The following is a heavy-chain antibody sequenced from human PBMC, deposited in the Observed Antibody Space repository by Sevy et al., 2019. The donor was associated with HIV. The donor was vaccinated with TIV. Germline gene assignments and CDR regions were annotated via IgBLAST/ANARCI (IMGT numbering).Heavy chain of an antibody. J-gene: IGHJ6*02. CDR3: AKVDVVVPVADYGLDV. CDR2: ISCSGGST. CDR1: GFTFSNYA. D-gene: IGHD2-2*01. V-gene: IGHV3-23*01. Sequence: GGSLRLSCAASGFTFSNYAMSWVRQAPGKGLEWVSSISCSGGSTYYADSVKGRFTISRDNSKNTLYLQMNSLRAEETAVYYCAKVDVVVPVADYGLDVWGQGTTVTVSS.